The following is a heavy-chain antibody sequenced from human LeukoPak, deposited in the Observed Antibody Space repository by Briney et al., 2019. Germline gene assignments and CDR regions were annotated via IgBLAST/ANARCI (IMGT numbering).Heavy chain of an antibody. D-gene: IGHD1-1*01. CDR2: INPNSGGT. CDR3: VRGVQSAFDI. Sequence: VASVKVSCKTSGYTFTDYYMYWVRQAPGQGLEWMGWINPNSGGTKSAQKIQGRVTMTRDTSISTAYMELSRLRSDDTAVYYCVRGVQSAFDIWGQGTMVTVSS. CDR1: GYTFTDYY. V-gene: IGHV1-2*02. J-gene: IGHJ3*02.